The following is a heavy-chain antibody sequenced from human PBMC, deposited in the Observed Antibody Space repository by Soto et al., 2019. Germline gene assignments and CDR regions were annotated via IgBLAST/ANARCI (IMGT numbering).Heavy chain of an antibody. J-gene: IGHJ5*02. Sequence: ASVKVSCKASGYTFTSYGISWVRQAPGQGLEWMGWISAYNGNTNHAQKLQGRVTMTTDTSTSTAYMELRSLRSDDTAVYYCARDSGGYDYIWGSYRPNWFDPWGQGTLVTVSS. D-gene: IGHD3-16*02. CDR2: ISAYNGNT. CDR3: ARDSGGYDYIWGSYRPNWFDP. CDR1: GYTFTSYG. V-gene: IGHV1-18*01.